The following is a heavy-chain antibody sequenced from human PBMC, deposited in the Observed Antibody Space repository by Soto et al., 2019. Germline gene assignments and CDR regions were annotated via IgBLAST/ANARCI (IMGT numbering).Heavy chain of an antibody. D-gene: IGHD4-17*01. CDR2: TDYSGST. V-gene: IGHV4-31*02. CDR3: ARAIAVTTPWFDP. CDR1: GGSISSGDYY. Sequence: VQLRESGPGLVKPSQTLSLTCAVSGGSISSGDYYWSWIRQHPGKDLEWIGFTDYSGSTYYNPSLRSRVTISVDTSKNQFSLSLNSVIAADSAVYYCARAIAVTTPWFDPWGQGTLVTVSS. J-gene: IGHJ5*02.